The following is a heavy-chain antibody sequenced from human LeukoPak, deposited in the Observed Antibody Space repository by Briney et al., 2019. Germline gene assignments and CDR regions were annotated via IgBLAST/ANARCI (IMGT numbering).Heavy chain of an antibody. CDR1: GFTFSSYA. Sequence: GGSLRLSCAASGFTFSSYAMSWVRQAPGKGLEWVSAISGSGGSTYYADSVKGRFTISRDNSKNTMYLQMNSLRAEDTAVYYCAKLSSSGWYEDWFDPWGQGTLVTVSS. CDR3: AKLSSSGWYEDWFDP. V-gene: IGHV3-23*01. CDR2: ISGSGGST. D-gene: IGHD6-19*01. J-gene: IGHJ5*02.